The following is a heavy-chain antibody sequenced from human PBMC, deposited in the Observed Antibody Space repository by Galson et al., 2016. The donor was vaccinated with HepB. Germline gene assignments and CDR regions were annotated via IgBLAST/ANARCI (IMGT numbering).Heavy chain of an antibody. D-gene: IGHD7-27*01. CDR3: VRGGLGV. J-gene: IGHJ6*02. CDR1: GYTFINYG. CDR2: ISTSNGNT. V-gene: IGHV1-18*01. Sequence: SVKVSCKASGYTFINYGISWVRQAPGQGLEWMGWISTSNGNTKYAQKLQDRLTMTTDTPTSTAYMELRSLRYDDTAVYYCVRGGLGVWGQGTTVTVSS.